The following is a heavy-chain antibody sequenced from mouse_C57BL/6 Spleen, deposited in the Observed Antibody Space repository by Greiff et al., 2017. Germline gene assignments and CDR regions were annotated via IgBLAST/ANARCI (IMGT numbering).Heavy chain of an antibody. CDR1: GYTFTSYW. V-gene: IGHV1-69*01. CDR2: IDPSDSYT. D-gene: IGHD1-1*01. CDR3: ARYYYGSGYFDY. J-gene: IGHJ2*01. Sequence: QVQLQQPGAELVMPGASVKLSCKASGYTFTSYWMHWVKQRPGQGLEWIGEIDPSDSYTNYNQKFKGKSTLTVDKSSSTPYMQLSSLTSEDSAVYYCARYYYGSGYFDYWGQGTTLTVSS.